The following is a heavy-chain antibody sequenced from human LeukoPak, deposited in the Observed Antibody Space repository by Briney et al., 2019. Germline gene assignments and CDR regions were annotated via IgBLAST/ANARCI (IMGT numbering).Heavy chain of an antibody. CDR3: ARLEGLQLRASFDY. CDR1: GYSFTSYW. D-gene: IGHD2-15*01. CDR2: VYLGDSDT. Sequence: GESLKISCKGSGYSFTSYWIAWVRQMPGKGLEWMGIVYLGDSDTRYSPSFQGQVTISADKSTNTAYLQWSALKASDTAMYYCARLEGLQLRASFDYWGQGTLVTVSS. J-gene: IGHJ4*02. V-gene: IGHV5-51*01.